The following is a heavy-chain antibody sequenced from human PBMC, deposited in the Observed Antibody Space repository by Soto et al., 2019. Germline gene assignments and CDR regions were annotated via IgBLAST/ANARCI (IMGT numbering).Heavy chain of an antibody. V-gene: IGHV3-30*18. Sequence: GGSLILSCAASGFTFSNYGIHWVRQAPGKGLEWVAVISYDGSNKYYADSVKGRFTISRDNSKNTLYLQMNSLRAEDTAVYYCAKEYSGSYPPYFDYWCQGT. CDR2: ISYDGSNK. CDR1: GFTFSNYG. J-gene: IGHJ4*02. D-gene: IGHD1-26*01. CDR3: AKEYSGSYPPYFDY.